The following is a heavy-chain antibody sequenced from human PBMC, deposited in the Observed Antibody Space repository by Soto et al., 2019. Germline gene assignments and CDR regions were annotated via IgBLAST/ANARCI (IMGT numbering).Heavy chain of an antibody. CDR3: ARSQSGVTRVYYYYGMDV. J-gene: IGHJ6*02. CDR2: IIPIFGTA. Sequence: ASVKVSCKASGGTFSSYAISWVRQAPGQGLEWMGGIIPIFGTANYAQKFQGRVTITADESTSTAYMELSSLRSEDTAVYYCARSQSGVTRVYYYYGMDVWGQGTTVTVSS. V-gene: IGHV1-69*13. CDR1: GGTFSSYA. D-gene: IGHD3-10*01.